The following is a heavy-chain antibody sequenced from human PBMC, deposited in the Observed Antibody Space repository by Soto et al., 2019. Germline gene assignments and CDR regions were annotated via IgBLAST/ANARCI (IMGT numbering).Heavy chain of an antibody. CDR2: IYYSGST. Sequence: SETLSITCTVSGGSISSYYWSWIRQPPGKGLEWIGYIYYSGSTNYNPSLKSRVTISVDTSKNQFSLKLSSVTAADTAVYYCARGRGYYYDSTGYFLGYYHYGKYVWGQGTSDLVSS. CDR1: GGSISSYY. J-gene: IGHJ6*02. D-gene: IGHD3-22*01. V-gene: IGHV4-59*01. CDR3: ARGRGYYYDSTGYFLGYYHYGKYV.